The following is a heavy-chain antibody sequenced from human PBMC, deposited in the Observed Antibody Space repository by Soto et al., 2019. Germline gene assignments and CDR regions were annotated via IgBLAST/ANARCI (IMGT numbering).Heavy chain of an antibody. J-gene: IGHJ4*02. Sequence: ASVKVSCKASGSTFTSYGISWVRQAPGQGLEWLGWISAYNGNTNYAQKLQGRVTMTTDTSTSTAYMELRSLRSDDTAVYYCARRSILTGYISDFWGQGTMVPVSS. CDR2: ISAYNGNT. D-gene: IGHD3-9*01. V-gene: IGHV1-18*01. CDR1: GSTFTSYG. CDR3: ARRSILTGYISDF.